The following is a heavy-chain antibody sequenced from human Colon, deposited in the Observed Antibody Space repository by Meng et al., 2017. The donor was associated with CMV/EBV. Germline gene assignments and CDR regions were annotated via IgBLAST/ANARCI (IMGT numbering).Heavy chain of an antibody. CDR2: IYSGVSRT. CDR1: GFTFDSYA. V-gene: IGHV3-23*03. J-gene: IGHJ6*02. CDR3: ARDRVGTVTTPDGYFYYGLEV. Sequence: GGPRRLSCAGSGFTFDSYAMTWVRQAPGKGLEWVSLIYSGVSRTYYAASAKGRFTISRDNAKNSLYLQMDSLRAEDRGVYYCARDRVGTVTTPDGYFYYGLEVWGQGTTVTVSS. D-gene: IGHD5-12*01.